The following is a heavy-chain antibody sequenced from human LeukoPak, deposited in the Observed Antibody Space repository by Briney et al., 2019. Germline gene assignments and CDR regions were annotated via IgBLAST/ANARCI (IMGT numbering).Heavy chain of an antibody. Sequence: ASVKVSCKASGYTFTGYYMHWVRQATGQGLEWMGWMNPNSGNTGYAQKFQGRVTITRNTSISTAYMELSSLRSEDTAVYYCARRLGLYSSGWYEYYYMDVRGKGTTVTVSS. J-gene: IGHJ6*03. CDR1: GYTFTGYY. CDR3: ARRLGLYSSGWYEYYYMDV. CDR2: MNPNSGNT. V-gene: IGHV1-8*03. D-gene: IGHD6-19*01.